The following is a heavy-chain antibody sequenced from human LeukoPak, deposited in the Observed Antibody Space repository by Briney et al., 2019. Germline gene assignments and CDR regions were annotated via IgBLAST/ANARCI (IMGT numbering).Heavy chain of an antibody. J-gene: IGHJ3*02. CDR2: IYPGDSDT. CDR3: ARTDHGDYGMDAFDI. Sequence: GEALKISCQGSGYSFTTYWIAWVRQMPGKGLEWMGIIYPGDSDTRYSPSFQGQVTISADKSISTAYLQWSSLKASDTAMYYCARTDHGDYGMDAFDIWGQGTMVTVSS. CDR1: GYSFTTYW. D-gene: IGHD4-17*01. V-gene: IGHV5-51*01.